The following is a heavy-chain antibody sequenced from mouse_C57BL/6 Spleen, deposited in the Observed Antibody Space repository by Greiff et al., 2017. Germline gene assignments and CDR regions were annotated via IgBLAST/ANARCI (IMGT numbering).Heavy chain of an antibody. J-gene: IGHJ1*03. Sequence: VQLQQPGAELVRPGSSVKLSCKASGYTFTSYWMHWVKQRPIQGLEWIGNIDPSDSETHYNQKFKDKATLTVDKSSSTAYMQLSSLTSEDSAVYYCARRHYGSSWYFDVWGTGTTVTVSS. CDR1: GYTFTSYW. V-gene: IGHV1-52*01. CDR2: IDPSDSET. D-gene: IGHD1-1*01. CDR3: ARRHYGSSWYFDV.